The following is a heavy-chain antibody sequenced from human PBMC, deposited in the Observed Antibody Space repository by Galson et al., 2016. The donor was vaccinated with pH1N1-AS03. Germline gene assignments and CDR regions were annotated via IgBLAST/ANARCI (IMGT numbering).Heavy chain of an antibody. CDR1: GFTFSSYG. CDR3: AKDRSSWPPGWGSVDS. J-gene: IGHJ4*02. CDR2: ISVTGGST. D-gene: IGHD6-13*01. V-gene: IGHV3-23*01. Sequence: ATSGFTFSSYGMTWVRQAPGKGLEWVSSISVTGGSTYCADSVKGRFTVSRDHSKNTLYLQMSSLRAEDTAVYYCAKDRSSWPPGWGSVDSWGQGTLVTVSS.